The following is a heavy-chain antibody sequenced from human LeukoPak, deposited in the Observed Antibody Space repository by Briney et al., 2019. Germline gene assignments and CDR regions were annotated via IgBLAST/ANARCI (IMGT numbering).Heavy chain of an antibody. CDR2: IYYSGST. CDR3: ARDQRMVYAPYYYYYMDV. Sequence: SETLSLTCTVSGGSISSYYWSWIRQPPARGLEWIGYIYYSGSTNYNPSLKSRVTISVDTSKNQFSLKLSSVTAADTAVYYCARDQRMVYAPYYYYYMDVWGKGTTVTVSS. J-gene: IGHJ6*03. D-gene: IGHD2-8*01. V-gene: IGHV4-59*01. CDR1: GGSISSYY.